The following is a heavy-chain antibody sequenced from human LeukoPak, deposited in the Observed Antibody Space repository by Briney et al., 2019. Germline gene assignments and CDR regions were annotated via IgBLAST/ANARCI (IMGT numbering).Heavy chain of an antibody. V-gene: IGHV3-7*01. CDR2: IKQDGSEK. Sequence: GGSLRLSCAASGFTFSSYWMSWVRQAPGKGLEWVANIKQDGSEKYYVDSVKGRFTISRDNAKNTLYLQMNSLRAEDTAVYYCARDRHIGGPLWVNPDYFDYWGQGTLVTVSS. CDR1: GFTFSSYW. J-gene: IGHJ4*02. D-gene: IGHD4-23*01. CDR3: ARDRHIGGPLWVNPDYFDY.